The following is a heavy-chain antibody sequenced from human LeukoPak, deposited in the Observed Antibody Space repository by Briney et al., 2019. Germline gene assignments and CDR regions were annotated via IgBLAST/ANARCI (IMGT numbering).Heavy chain of an antibody. CDR1: GGSFSGYY. V-gene: IGHV4-34*01. D-gene: IGHD2-8*01. CDR2: INHSGST. J-gene: IGHJ4*02. Sequence: SETLSLTCAVYGGSFSGYYWSWIRQPPGKGLEWIGEINHSGSTNYNPSLKSRVTISVDTSKNQFSLKLSSVTAADTAVYYCARKDCTNGVCYDKNFDYWGQGTLVTVSS. CDR3: ARKDCTNGVCYDKNFDY.